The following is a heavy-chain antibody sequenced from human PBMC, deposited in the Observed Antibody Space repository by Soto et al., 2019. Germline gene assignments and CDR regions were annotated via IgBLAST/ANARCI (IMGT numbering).Heavy chain of an antibody. CDR2: IKQDGSEK. Sequence: LRLSCAASGFTFSSYWMSWVRQAPGKGLEWVANIKQDGSEKYYVDSVKGRFTISRDNAKNSLYLQMNSLRAEDTAVYYCAREQYYDFWSGYLGQNYYYYYMDVWGKGTTVTVSS. D-gene: IGHD3-3*01. V-gene: IGHV3-7*01. CDR3: AREQYYDFWSGYLGQNYYYYYMDV. CDR1: GFTFSSYW. J-gene: IGHJ6*03.